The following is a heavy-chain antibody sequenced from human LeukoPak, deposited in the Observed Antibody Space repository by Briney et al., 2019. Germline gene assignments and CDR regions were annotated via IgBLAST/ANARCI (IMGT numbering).Heavy chain of an antibody. CDR3: ATLERGYAVAVDY. J-gene: IGHJ4*02. D-gene: IGHD6-19*01. CDR2: ISDDGSNK. CDR1: GFTFSSYE. Sequence: GGSLRLSCAASGFTFSSYEMNWVRQAPGKGLEWVAVISDDGSNKYYAESVKGQFTISRDNSKNTLYLQMNSLRAEDTAVYYCATLERGYAVAVDYWGQGTLVTVSS. V-gene: IGHV3-30*03.